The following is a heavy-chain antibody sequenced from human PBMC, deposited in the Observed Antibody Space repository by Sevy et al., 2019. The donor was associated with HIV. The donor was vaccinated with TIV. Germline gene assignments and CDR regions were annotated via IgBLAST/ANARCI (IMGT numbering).Heavy chain of an antibody. CDR1: GGSISSYY. D-gene: IGHD2-15*01. CDR3: AREDRYCSGGSCYPLYFDY. J-gene: IGHJ4*02. CDR2: IYYSGST. Sequence: SETLSLTCTVSGGSISSYYWSWIRQPPGKGLERIGYIYYSGSTNYNPSLKSRVTISLDTSKNQFSLKLSSVTAADTVVYYCAREDRYCSGGSCYPLYFDYWGQGTLVTVSS. V-gene: IGHV4-59*01.